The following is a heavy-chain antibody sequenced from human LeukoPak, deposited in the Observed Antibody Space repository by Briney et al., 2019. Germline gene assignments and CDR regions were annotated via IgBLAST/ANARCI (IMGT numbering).Heavy chain of an antibody. D-gene: IGHD2-15*01. Sequence: GGSLRLSCATSGLAFSYYGLHWVRQAPGKGLEWVAFIRYDGSNKYYADSVKGRFTISRDNSKNTLYLQMNSLRAEDTAVYYCAKARRQAAVDYWGQGTLVTVSS. J-gene: IGHJ4*02. CDR3: AKARRQAAVDY. V-gene: IGHV3-30*02. CDR1: GLAFSYYG. CDR2: IRYDGSNK.